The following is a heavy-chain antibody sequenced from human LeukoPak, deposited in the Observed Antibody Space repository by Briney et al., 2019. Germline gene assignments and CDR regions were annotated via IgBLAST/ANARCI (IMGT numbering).Heavy chain of an antibody. CDR1: GFTFSTYA. CDR2: ISSSGGTT. V-gene: IGHV3-23*01. D-gene: IGHD2-15*01. Sequence: PGGSLRLSCAASGFTFSTYAVNWVRQAPGKGLEWVSAISSSGGTTYYADSVKGRFSISRDNSKNTLYLRMNSLRVEDTAIYYCTRTYGGSYYFDYWGQGTLVTVSS. CDR3: TRTYGGSYYFDY. J-gene: IGHJ4*02.